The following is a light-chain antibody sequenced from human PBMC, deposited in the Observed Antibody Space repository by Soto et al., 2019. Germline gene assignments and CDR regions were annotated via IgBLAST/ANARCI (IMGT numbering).Light chain of an antibody. J-gene: IGKJ2*01. CDR1: QSISSSF. Sequence: DIQMTQSPSSLSASVGDRLTITCRASQSISSSFLNWYQQKPGKAPKLLIYAASSLQSGVPSRFSGSGSGTDFTLTISSLQPEDFATYYCQQSYSTPYMFTFGRGTKLEIK. CDR2: AAS. V-gene: IGKV1-39*01. CDR3: QQSYSTPYMFT.